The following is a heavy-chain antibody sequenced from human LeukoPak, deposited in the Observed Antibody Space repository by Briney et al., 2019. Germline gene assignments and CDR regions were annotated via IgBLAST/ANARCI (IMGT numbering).Heavy chain of an antibody. J-gene: IGHJ4*02. V-gene: IGHV4-59*01. CDR3: ARDFNDSSGFDY. CDR2: IYYSGST. CDR1: SGSISSYY. Sequence: SETLSLTCTVSSGSISSYYWSWIRQPPGKGLEWIGYIYYSGSTNYNPSLKSRVTISVDTSKNQFSLKLSSVTAADTAVYYCARDFNDSSGFDYWGQGTLVTVSS. D-gene: IGHD3-22*01.